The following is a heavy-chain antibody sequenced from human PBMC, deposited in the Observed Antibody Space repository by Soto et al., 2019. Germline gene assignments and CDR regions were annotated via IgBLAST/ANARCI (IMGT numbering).Heavy chain of an antibody. CDR1: GYTFTSYG. Sequence: ASVKVSCKASGYTFTSYGISWVRQAPRQGLEWMGWISAYNGNTNYAQKLQGRVTMTTDTSTSTAYMELRSLRSDDTAVYYCARDRGDYDFWSGSSDAFDIWGQGTMVTVSS. V-gene: IGHV1-18*01. CDR3: ARDRGDYDFWSGSSDAFDI. CDR2: ISAYNGNT. J-gene: IGHJ3*02. D-gene: IGHD3-3*01.